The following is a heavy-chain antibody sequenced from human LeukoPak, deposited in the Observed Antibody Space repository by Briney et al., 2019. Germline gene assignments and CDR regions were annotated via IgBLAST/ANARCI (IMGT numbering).Heavy chain of an antibody. Sequence: ASEILSLTCAVYGGSFSGYYWSWIRQPPGKGLEWIGEINHSGSTNYNPSLKSRVTISVDTSKNQFSLKLSSVTAADTAVYYCARGVAAAGIGPYYFDYWGQGTLVTVSS. D-gene: IGHD6-13*01. J-gene: IGHJ4*02. CDR3: ARGVAAAGIGPYYFDY. CDR2: INHSGST. CDR1: GGSFSGYY. V-gene: IGHV4-34*01.